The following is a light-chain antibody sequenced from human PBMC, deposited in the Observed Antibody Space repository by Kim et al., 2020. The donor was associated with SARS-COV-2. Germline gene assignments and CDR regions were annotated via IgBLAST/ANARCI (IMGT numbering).Light chain of an antibody. Sequence: QSALTQPASMSGSPGQSITIPCTGSSSDVGNYNLVSWYQQYPGKAPKLIIYEDTKRPSGVSNRFSGSRSGNTASLTISGLQADDEADYYCCSYRGGTTHVLLGGGTQLTVL. CDR3: CSYRGGTTHVL. J-gene: IGLJ2*01. V-gene: IGLV2-23*01. CDR2: EDT. CDR1: SSDVGNYNL.